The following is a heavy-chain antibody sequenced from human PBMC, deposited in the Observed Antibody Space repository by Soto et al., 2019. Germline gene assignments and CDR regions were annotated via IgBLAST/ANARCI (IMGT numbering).Heavy chain of an antibody. Sequence: SETLSLTCAVYGGSFSGYYWSWIRQPPGKGLEWIGEINHSGSTNYNPSLKSRVTISVDTSKNQFSLKLSSVTAADTAVYYCARGATYCTNGVCHLYYFDYWGQGTLVTVSS. V-gene: IGHV4-34*01. CDR2: INHSGST. J-gene: IGHJ4*02. CDR3: ARGATYCTNGVCHLYYFDY. D-gene: IGHD2-8*01. CDR1: GGSFSGYY.